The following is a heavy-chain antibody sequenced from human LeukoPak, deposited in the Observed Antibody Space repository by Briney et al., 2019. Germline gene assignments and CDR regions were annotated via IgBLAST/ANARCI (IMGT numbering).Heavy chain of an antibody. CDR3: ARRLGGSGWFDY. D-gene: IGHD6-25*01. J-gene: IGHJ4*02. CDR2: IYYSGST. Sequence: SETLSLTCTVSGGSVSSGSYYWSWIRQPPGKGLEWIGNIYYSGSTYYNPSLKSRVTISVDTSKKQFSLKLSSVTAADTAVYYCARRLGGSGWFDYWGQGALVTVSS. V-gene: IGHV4-39*01. CDR1: GGSVSSGSYY.